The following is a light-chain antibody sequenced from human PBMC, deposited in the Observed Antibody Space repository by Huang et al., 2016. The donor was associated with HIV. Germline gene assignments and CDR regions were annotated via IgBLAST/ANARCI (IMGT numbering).Light chain of an antibody. Sequence: DIQMTQSPSSLSASVGDRVTITCRASQTISTFLAWYQQIPGKAPKLLIYGASTFQSVVPSRFSGSGSVTDFTLTISSLQPEDFATYYCQQSYFTPLTFGGGTRLEIK. CDR3: QQSYFTPLT. CDR2: GAS. V-gene: IGKV1-39*01. J-gene: IGKJ4*01. CDR1: QTISTF.